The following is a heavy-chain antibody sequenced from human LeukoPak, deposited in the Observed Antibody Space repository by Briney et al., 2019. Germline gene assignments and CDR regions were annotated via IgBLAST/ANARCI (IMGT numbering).Heavy chain of an antibody. CDR1: GFTFSSYA. CDR3: AKNAIAVAGTSHLDY. D-gene: IGHD6-19*01. V-gene: IGHV3-64*01. CDR2: ISSNGGST. J-gene: IGHJ4*02. Sequence: PGGSLRLSCAASGFTFSSYAMHWVRQAPGKGLEYVSAISSNGGSTYYANSVKGRFTISRDNSKNTLYLQMNSLRAEDTAVYYCAKNAIAVAGTSHLDYWGQGTLVTVSS.